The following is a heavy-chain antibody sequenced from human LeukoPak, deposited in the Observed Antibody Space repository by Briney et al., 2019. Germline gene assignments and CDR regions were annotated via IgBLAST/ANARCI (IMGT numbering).Heavy chain of an antibody. Sequence: GGSLRLSCVVSDFTFAVSWVRQAPGKGLEWVSTINGRGDDSFHADSVKGRFAISRDNSKNTLYLQMNSLRGEDTAVYYCAKYCSDSTCFLDYWGQGTLVTVSS. CDR1: DFTFA. D-gene: IGHD2-2*01. CDR3: AKYCSDSTCFLDY. V-gene: IGHV3-23*01. J-gene: IGHJ4*02. CDR2: INGRGDDS.